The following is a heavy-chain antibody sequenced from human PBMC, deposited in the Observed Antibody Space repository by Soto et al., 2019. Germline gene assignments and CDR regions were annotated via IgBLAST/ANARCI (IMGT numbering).Heavy chain of an antibody. CDR2: ITQSGIT. Sequence: PSETLSSTSAGRGPPFSVYSWSRIRQPPGPGPGRIGEITQSGITNYNPSLKRRDTKTVDTSNNPLSLNTHTMTAQDTNGNYFSRGLNLIVVKGSLAFWGQGTLVTVSS. CDR3: SRGLNLIVVKGSLAF. D-gene: IGHD3-22*01. J-gene: IGHJ4*02. V-gene: IGHV4-34*01. CDR1: GPPFSVYS.